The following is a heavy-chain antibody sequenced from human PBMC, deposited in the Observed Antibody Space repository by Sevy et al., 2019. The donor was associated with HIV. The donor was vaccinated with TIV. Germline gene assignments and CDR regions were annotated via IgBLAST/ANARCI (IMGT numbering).Heavy chain of an antibody. CDR3: VREGLGGFSYSLDC. V-gene: IGHV3-7*01. CDR1: GFSFSTYW. J-gene: IGHJ4*02. D-gene: IGHD3-16*01. Sequence: PWGSLRLSCAASGFSFSTYWMTWVRQAPGKGLEWVATMNQDGTERDYVDSVKGRFTISRDNTKTSLFLQMNSLSAEDTGVYYCVREGLGGFSYSLDCWGQGTLVTVSS. CDR2: MNQDGTER.